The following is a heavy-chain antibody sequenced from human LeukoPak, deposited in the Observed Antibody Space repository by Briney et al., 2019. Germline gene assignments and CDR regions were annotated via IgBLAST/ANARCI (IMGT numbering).Heavy chain of an antibody. J-gene: IGHJ3*02. CDR1: GGSISSYY. D-gene: IGHD5/OR15-5a*01. V-gene: IGHV4-59*08. CDR3: ARLFYEGAFDI. Sequence: SETLSLTCTVSGGSISSYYWSWIRQPPGKGLEWIGYIYYSGSTTYNPSLKSRVTILVDTSKNQFSLKLSSVTATDTAVYYCARLFYEGAFDIWGQGTMVTVSS. CDR2: IYYSGST.